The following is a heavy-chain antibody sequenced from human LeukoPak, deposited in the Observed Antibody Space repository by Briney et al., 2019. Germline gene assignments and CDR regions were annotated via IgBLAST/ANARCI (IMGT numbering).Heavy chain of an antibody. Sequence: GGSLRLSCAASGFTFSSYAMSWVRQAPGKGLEWVSAISGSGGSTYYADSVKGRFTISRDNAKNSLYLQMNSLRAEDTAVYYCARVVVYMATILAFDIWGKGTMVTVSS. CDR2: ISGSGGST. J-gene: IGHJ3*02. D-gene: IGHD5-24*01. V-gene: IGHV3-23*01. CDR3: ARVVVYMATILAFDI. CDR1: GFTFSSYA.